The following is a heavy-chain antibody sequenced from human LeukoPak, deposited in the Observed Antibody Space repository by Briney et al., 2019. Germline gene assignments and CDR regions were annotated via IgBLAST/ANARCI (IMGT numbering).Heavy chain of an antibody. CDR1: GFTFSSYS. CDR3: ARLPTRYSGYDYSGEFDY. D-gene: IGHD5-12*01. CDR2: ISSSNSYI. J-gene: IGHJ4*02. V-gene: IGHV3-21*01. Sequence: GGSLRLSCAASGFTFSSYSMNWVRQAPGKGLEWVSSISSSNSYIYYADSVKGRFTISRDNAKNSLYLQMNSLRAEDTAVYYCARLPTRYSGYDYSGEFDYWGQGTLVTVSS.